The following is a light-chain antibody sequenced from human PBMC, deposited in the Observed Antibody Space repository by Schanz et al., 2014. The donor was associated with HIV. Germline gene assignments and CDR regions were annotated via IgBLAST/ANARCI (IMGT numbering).Light chain of an antibody. J-gene: IGLJ3*02. CDR3: SSYRSGSPLWV. CDR1: SSDVGGYNY. CDR2: DVS. Sequence: QSVLTQPASVSGSPGQSITISCTGTSSDVGGYNYVSWYQQHPGKAPKLMIFDVSNRPSGVSYRFSGSKSGNTASLTISGLQAEDEADYYCSSYRSGSPLWVFGGGTKLTVL. V-gene: IGLV2-14*01.